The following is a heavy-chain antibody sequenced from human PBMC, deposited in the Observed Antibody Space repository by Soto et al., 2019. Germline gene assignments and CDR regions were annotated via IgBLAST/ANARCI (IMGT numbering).Heavy chain of an antibody. J-gene: IGHJ4*02. CDR1: GFTFSSYA. Sequence: GGSLRLSCAASGFTFSSYAMSWVRQAPGKGLEWVSAISSTTNYIYYGDSMKGRFTISRDNAKNSLYLEMNSLRAEDTAVYCCARESEDLTSNFDYWGQGTLVTVSS. CDR2: ISSTTNYI. CDR3: ARESEDLTSNFDY. V-gene: IGHV3-21*06.